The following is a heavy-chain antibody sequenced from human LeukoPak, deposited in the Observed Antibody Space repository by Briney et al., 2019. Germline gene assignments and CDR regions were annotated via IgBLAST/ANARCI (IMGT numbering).Heavy chain of an antibody. D-gene: IGHD6-13*01. Sequence: GRSLRLSCAASGFTFSTYEMHWVRQAPGKGLEWVAVISNDGRNRDYADSVKGRFTISRDNSKNTLYLQMNSLRAEDTAVYYCAKEGAAAGSNWFDPWGQGTLVTVSS. CDR1: GFTFSTYE. CDR3: AKEGAAAGSNWFDP. CDR2: ISNDGRNR. V-gene: IGHV3-30*07. J-gene: IGHJ5*02.